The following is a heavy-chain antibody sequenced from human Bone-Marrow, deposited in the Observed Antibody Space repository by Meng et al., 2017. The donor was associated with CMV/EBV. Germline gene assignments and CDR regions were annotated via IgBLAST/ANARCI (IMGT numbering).Heavy chain of an antibody. CDR2: IIPIFGTA. V-gene: IGHV1-69*05. J-gene: IGHJ4*02. CDR3: ARAYHSYDSSGYYYPFDY. D-gene: IGHD3-22*01. Sequence: FSSYAISWVRQAPGHGLEWMGGIIPIFGTANYAQKFQGRVTITTDESTSTAYMELSSLRSEDTAVYYCARAYHSYDSSGYYYPFDYWGQGTLVTVSS. CDR1: FSSYA.